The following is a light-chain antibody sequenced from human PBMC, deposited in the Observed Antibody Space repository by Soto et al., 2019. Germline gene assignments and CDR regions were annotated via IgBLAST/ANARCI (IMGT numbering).Light chain of an antibody. J-gene: IGKJ5*01. CDR2: DAS. CDR1: HYIDSW. V-gene: IGKV1-12*01. Sequence: DIQMTQSPSSVSASVGDTVTITCRASHYIDSWLAWYQQKPGKAPKLLIYDASRLRSGVPSTFSGSRSGTDFTLTITDLHPEDFATYYCQQAYTFPITFGQGTRLEIK. CDR3: QQAYTFPIT.